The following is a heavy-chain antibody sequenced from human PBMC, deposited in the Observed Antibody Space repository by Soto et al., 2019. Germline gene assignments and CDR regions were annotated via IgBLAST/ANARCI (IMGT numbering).Heavy chain of an antibody. Sequence: SETLSLTCAVYGGSFSGYYWSWIRQPPGKGLEWIGEINHSGSTNYNPSLKSRVTISVDTSKNQFSLKLSSVTAADTAVYYCARGVSGTVTAFSLYYFDYWGQGTLVTVSS. CDR1: GGSFSGYY. J-gene: IGHJ4*02. CDR2: INHSGST. D-gene: IGHD4-4*01. CDR3: ARGVSGTVTAFSLYYFDY. V-gene: IGHV4-34*01.